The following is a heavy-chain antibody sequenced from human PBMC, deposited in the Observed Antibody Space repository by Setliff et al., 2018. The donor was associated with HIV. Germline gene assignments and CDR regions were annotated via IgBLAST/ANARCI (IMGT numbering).Heavy chain of an antibody. J-gene: IGHJ5*02. CDR1: GGSLSSSYY. Sequence: ETLSLTCSVSGGSLSSSYYWAWIRQSPGKGLEWIGTIYYSGTAYYSPSLNGRVTISEYTSNNQFSLSLTSVTAADTAVYHCARHTAPYSSGFYSVAAWFDPWGQGTLVTVSS. CDR3: ARHTAPYSSGFYSVAAWFDP. CDR2: IYYSGTA. V-gene: IGHV4-39*01. D-gene: IGHD6-19*01.